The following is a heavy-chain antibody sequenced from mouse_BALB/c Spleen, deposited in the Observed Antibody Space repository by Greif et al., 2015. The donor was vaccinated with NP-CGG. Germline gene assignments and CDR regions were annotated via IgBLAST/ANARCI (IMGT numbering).Heavy chain of an antibody. CDR2: IYPGGGYT. J-gene: IGHJ3*01. V-gene: IGHV1-63*02. CDR1: GYTFTNYW. D-gene: IGHD1-1*01. CDR3: AREGTTVVEGVSFAY. Sequence: VKLLESGAELVRPGTSVKISCKASGYTFTNYWLGWVKQRPGHGLEWIGDIYPGGGYTNYNEKFKGKATLTADTSSSTAYMQLSSLTSEDSAVYFCAREGTTVVEGVSFAYWGQGTLVTVSA.